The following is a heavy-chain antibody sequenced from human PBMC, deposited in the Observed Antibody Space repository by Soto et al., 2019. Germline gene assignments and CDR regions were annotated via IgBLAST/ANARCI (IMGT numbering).Heavy chain of an antibody. V-gene: IGHV3-23*01. J-gene: IGHJ6*02. CDR2: ISGSGGST. CDR1: GFTFSSYA. Sequence: GGSLRLSCAASGFTFSSYAMSWVRQAPGKGLEWVSAISGSGGSTYYADSVKGRFTISRDNSKNTLYLQMNSLRAEDTAVYYCAKDPLPHYYYGMDVWGQGTTVTVSS. CDR3: AKDPLPHYYYGMDV.